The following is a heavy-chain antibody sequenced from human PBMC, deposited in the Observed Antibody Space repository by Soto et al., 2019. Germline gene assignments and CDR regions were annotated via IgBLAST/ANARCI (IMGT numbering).Heavy chain of an antibody. V-gene: IGHV3-48*01. CDR1: GFTFSGYS. J-gene: IGHJ5*02. D-gene: IGHD2-2*01. CDR2: ISSSSSTI. CDR3: ARGGYCSSTSCLTQYNWFDP. Sequence: GGFLRLSCAASGFTFSGYSMNWVRQATGKGLEWVSYISSSSSTIYYADSVKGRFTISRDNAKNSLYLQMNSLRAEDTAVYYCARGGYCSSTSCLTQYNWFDPWGQGTLVTVSS.